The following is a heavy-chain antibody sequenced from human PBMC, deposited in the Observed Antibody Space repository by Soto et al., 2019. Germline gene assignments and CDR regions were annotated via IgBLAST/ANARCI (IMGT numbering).Heavy chain of an antibody. CDR3: ARDSGVYDILTGFDY. CDR1: GGTFSSYA. Sequence: GASVKVSCKASGGTFSSYAISWVRQAPGQGLEWMGGIIPIFGTANYAQKFQGRVTITADESTSTAYMELSSLRSEDTAVYYCARDSGVYDILTGFDYWGQGTLVTVSS. CDR2: IIPIFGTA. J-gene: IGHJ4*02. D-gene: IGHD3-9*01. V-gene: IGHV1-69*13.